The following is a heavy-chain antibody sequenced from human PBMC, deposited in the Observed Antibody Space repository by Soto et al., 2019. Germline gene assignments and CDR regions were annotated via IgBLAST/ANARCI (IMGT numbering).Heavy chain of an antibody. CDR1: GFTFNNYA. CDR3: AKGRGGSGSLTPRVDF. V-gene: IGHV3-23*01. Sequence: EVQLLESGGGLVQPGGSLRLSCAASGFTFNNYAMTWVRQAPXXGXXXXAVISGGGDTTSYADSVKGRFTVSRDGSKNTLYLQMSSLRAEDTALYYCAKGRGGSGSLTPRVDFWGQGTLVTVSS. D-gene: IGHD3-10*01. J-gene: IGHJ4*02. CDR2: ISGGGDTT.